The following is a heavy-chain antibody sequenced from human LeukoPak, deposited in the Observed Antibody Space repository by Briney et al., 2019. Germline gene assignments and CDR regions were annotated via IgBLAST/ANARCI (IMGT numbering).Heavy chain of an antibody. J-gene: IGHJ4*02. CDR3: ARGAPHDYSNEYYFDY. CDR2: ISYDGSNK. V-gene: IGHV3-30*03. CDR1: GFTFSSYG. D-gene: IGHD4-11*01. Sequence: PGGSLRLSCAASGFTFSSYGMHWVRQAPGKGLEWVAVISYDGSNKYYADSVKGRFTISRDNSKNTLYLQMNSLRAEDTAVYYCARGAPHDYSNEYYFDYWGQGTLVTVSS.